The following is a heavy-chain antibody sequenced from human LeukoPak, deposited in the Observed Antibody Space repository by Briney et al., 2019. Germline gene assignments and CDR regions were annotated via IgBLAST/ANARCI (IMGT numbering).Heavy chain of an antibody. D-gene: IGHD5-12*01. J-gene: IGHJ4*02. CDR2: ISGSGGST. CDR3: ASWGYSGYDSH. Sequence: PGGSLRLSCAASGFTFSSYAMSWVRQAPGKGLEWVSAISGSGGSTYCADSVKGRFTISRDNSKNTLYLQMNSLRAEDTAVYYCASWGYSGYDSHWGQGTLVTVSS. V-gene: IGHV3-23*01. CDR1: GFTFSSYA.